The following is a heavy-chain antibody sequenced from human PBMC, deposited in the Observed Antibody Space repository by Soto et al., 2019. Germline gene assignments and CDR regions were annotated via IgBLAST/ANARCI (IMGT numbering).Heavy chain of an antibody. J-gene: IGHJ2*01. CDR2: IKPDGSEK. D-gene: IGHD3-16*01. V-gene: IGHV3-7*01. CDR3: ARPYTVAGSSYWCFDL. Sequence: EVQLVESGGGSVQPGGSLRLSCAASGFTFGPYWMTWVRQAPGKGLEWVAKIKPDGSEKYYVDSVKGRFTISRDNTKTSLSLQMYSLRAEDTAVYYCARPYTVAGSSYWCFDLWGRGTLFTVAS. CDR1: GFTFGPYW.